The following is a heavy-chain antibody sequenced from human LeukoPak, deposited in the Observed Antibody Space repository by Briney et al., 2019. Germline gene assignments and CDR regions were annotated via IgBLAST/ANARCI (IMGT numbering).Heavy chain of an antibody. D-gene: IGHD3-22*01. Sequence: GGSLRLSCAASGFTFSNAWMSWVRQGPGKGLEWAGRLKSKTDGGTTDYAAPVKGRFTISRDDSKNTLYLQMNSLKTEDTAVYYCTTANSYYYDSSGYDYWGQGTLVTVSS. J-gene: IGHJ4*02. V-gene: IGHV3-15*01. CDR1: GFTFSNAW. CDR2: LKSKTDGGTT. CDR3: TTANSYYYDSSGYDY.